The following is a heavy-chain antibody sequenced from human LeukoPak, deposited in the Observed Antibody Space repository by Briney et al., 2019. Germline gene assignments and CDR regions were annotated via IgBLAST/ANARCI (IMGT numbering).Heavy chain of an antibody. D-gene: IGHD3-10*01. Sequence: GGSLRLSCAASGFTFSSYSMNWVRQAPGKGLEWVSSISSSSSYIYYADSVKSRFTISRDNAKNSLYLQMNSLRAEDTAVYYCARDFGPVNWFDPWGQGTLVTVSS. V-gene: IGHV3-21*01. J-gene: IGHJ5*02. CDR1: GFTFSSYS. CDR2: ISSSSSYI. CDR3: ARDFGPVNWFDP.